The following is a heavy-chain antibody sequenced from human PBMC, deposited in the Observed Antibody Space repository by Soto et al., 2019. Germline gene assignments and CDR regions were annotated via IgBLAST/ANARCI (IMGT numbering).Heavy chain of an antibody. V-gene: IGHV1-8*01. D-gene: IGHD2-15*01. J-gene: IGHJ4*02. Sequence: QVQLVQSGAEVKKPGASVKVSCKASGYTFTSYDINWVRQATGQGLECMRWMKPNSGNTGYAQKFXSRATMPRSTSISTAYMELSSLRSADTAVYYCARERSGYFDYWGQGTLVTVSS. CDR1: GYTFTSYD. CDR3: ARERSGYFDY. CDR2: MKPNSGNT.